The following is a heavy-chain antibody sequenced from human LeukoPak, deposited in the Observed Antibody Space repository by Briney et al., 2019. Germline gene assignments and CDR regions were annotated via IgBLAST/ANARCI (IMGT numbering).Heavy chain of an antibody. V-gene: IGHV3-21*01. D-gene: IGHD6-6*01. Sequence: PGGSLRLSCAASGFTFSSYSMNWVRQAPGKGLEWVSSISSSSSYIYYADSVKGRFTISRDNAKNSLYLQMNSLRAEDTAVYYCARGITGGSSSHLLDYWGQGTLVTVSS. CDR1: GFTFSSYS. CDR2: ISSSSSYI. CDR3: ARGITGGSSSHLLDY. J-gene: IGHJ4*02.